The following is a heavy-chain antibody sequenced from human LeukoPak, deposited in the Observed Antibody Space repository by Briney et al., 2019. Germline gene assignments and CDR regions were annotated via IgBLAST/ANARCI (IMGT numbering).Heavy chain of an antibody. CDR2: IYYSGST. CDR3: ARNGGKSDFDY. D-gene: IGHD4-23*01. Sequence: PSETLSLTCTVSGGSVSSGSYYWSWIRQPPGKGLEWIGYIYYSGSTNYNPSLKSRVTISIDKSKNQFSLKLDSVTAADTAVYFCARNGGKSDFDYWGQGTLVTVSS. CDR1: GGSVSSGSYY. V-gene: IGHV4-61*01. J-gene: IGHJ4*02.